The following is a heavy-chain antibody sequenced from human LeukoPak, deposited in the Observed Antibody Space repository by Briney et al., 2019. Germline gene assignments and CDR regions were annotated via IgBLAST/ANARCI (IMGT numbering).Heavy chain of an antibody. Sequence: GGSLRLACTASGFIFSNYWMHWVRQAPGKGLVWVSRINSDESRANYAESVKGRFTISRDNGKNTLYLQMNSLRAEDTAIYYCARATAIVAVGCWGQGTLVTVSS. V-gene: IGHV3-74*01. CDR3: ARATAIVAVGC. J-gene: IGHJ4*02. CDR2: INSDESRA. CDR1: GFIFSNYW. D-gene: IGHD5-18*01.